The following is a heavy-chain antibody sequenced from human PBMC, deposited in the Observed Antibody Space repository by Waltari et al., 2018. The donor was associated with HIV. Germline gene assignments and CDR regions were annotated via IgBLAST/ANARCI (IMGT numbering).Heavy chain of an antibody. J-gene: IGHJ2*01. CDR1: VGSISSGRSY. Sequence: QVQLQESGPGLVKPSQTLSLTCTVSVGSISSGRSYWRWIRQPAGKGLEWIGRIYTSGSTNYNPSLKSRVTISVDTSKNQFSLKLSSVTAADTAVYYCARVSTVVTPYFDLWGRGTLVTVSS. D-gene: IGHD4-17*01. CDR2: IYTSGST. CDR3: ARVSTVVTPYFDL. V-gene: IGHV4-61*02.